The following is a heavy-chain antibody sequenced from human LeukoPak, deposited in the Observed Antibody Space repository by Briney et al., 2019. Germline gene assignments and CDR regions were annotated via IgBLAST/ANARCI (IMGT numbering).Heavy chain of an antibody. CDR1: GFTFSSFG. CDR2: ISYDGSNK. CDR3: AKRKDSFDYGSGSLDY. V-gene: IGHV3-30*18. Sequence: GGYLRLSCAASGFTFSSFGLHWVRQAPGKGLEWVAVISYDGSNKYYADSVKGRFTISRDNSKNTLYLQMNSLRAEDTAVYYCAKRKDSFDYGSGSLDYWGQGTLVTVSS. D-gene: IGHD3-10*01. J-gene: IGHJ4*02.